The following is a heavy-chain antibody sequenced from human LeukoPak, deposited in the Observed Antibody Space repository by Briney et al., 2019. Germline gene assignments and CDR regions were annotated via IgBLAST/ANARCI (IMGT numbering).Heavy chain of an antibody. J-gene: IGHJ4*02. V-gene: IGHV4-34*01. CDR2: IKHGGST. CDR3: VRTRFDY. Sequence: PSETLSLTCAVSGGSSTTYYWTWIRQPPGKGLEWIGEIKHGGSTNYNPSLKSRVTISVDKSKNQFSLMLTSGTAADTAVYYCVRTRFDYWGQGTLVTVSS. CDR1: GGSSTTYY.